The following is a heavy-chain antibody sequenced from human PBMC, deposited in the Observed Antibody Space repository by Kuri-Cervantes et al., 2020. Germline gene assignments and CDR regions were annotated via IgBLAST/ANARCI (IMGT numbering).Heavy chain of an antibody. CDR3: ARGHDYGGYGNTFDI. CDR1: GFTFSSYA. V-gene: IGHV3-23*01. CDR2: ISGSGDNT. Sequence: GESLKISCAASGFTFSSYAMTWVRQAPGKGLEWVSTISGSGDNTYYAGSVKGRFTISRDNSKNTLYLQMNSLRAEDTAVYYCARGHDYGGYGNTFDIWGQGTMVTVSS. J-gene: IGHJ3*02. D-gene: IGHD4-17*01.